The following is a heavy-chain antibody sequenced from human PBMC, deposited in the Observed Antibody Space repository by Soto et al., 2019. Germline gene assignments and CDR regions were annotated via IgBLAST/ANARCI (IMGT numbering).Heavy chain of an antibody. V-gene: IGHV3-48*02. CDR3: ARVFGSSWFHY. D-gene: IGHD6-13*01. CDR1: GFIFNNYN. Sequence: EVHLVESGGGLVQPGGSLRLSCAGTGFIFNNYNMNWVRQAPGKGPEWVSFITGDSGVIYYADSVKGRFTISRDNAKNSLDLQMDSLRDEDPALNYCARVFGSSWFHYWGQGTQVTVSS. CDR2: ITGDSGVI. J-gene: IGHJ4*02.